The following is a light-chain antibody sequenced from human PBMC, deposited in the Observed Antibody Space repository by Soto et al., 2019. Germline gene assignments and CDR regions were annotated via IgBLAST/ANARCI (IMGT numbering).Light chain of an antibody. CDR3: QQYGSSRT. CDR2: GAS. V-gene: IGKV2-29*01. J-gene: IGKJ1*01. CDR1: QSLLHTDGKTY. Sequence: DIVMNQTPLSLSVTPGQPASISCKSSQSLLHTDGKTYLYWYLQKPGQAPRLLIYGASSRATGIPDRFSGSGSGTDFTLTISRLEPEDFAVYYCQQYGSSRTFGQGTKVDIK.